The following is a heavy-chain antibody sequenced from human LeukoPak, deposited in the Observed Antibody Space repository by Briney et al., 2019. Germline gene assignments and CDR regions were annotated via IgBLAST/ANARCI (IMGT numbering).Heavy chain of an antibody. Sequence: PSETLSLTCAVYSGSFYGYYWSWIRQPPGKGLEWIGEINHSGSTNYNPSLKSRVTISVDTSKNQFSLKLSSGTAADDAVYYCARIQIWFGESRLDYWGQGTLVTVSS. J-gene: IGHJ4*02. D-gene: IGHD3-10*01. CDR3: ARIQIWFGESRLDY. CDR2: INHSGST. CDR1: SGSFYGYY. V-gene: IGHV4-34*01.